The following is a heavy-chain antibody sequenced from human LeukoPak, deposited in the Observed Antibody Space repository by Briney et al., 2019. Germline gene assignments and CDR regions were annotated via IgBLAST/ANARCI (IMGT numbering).Heavy chain of an antibody. D-gene: IGHD3-22*01. J-gene: IGHJ4*02. CDR2: ISGSGGST. Sequence: GGSLRLSCAASGFTFSSYAMSWVRQAPGKGLEWVSAISGSGGSTYYADSVKGRFSISRENCKNTLYLQMNSLRAEDTAVYYCAKSRGGYYDSSGSPYWGQGTLVTVSS. V-gene: IGHV3-23*01. CDR1: GFTFSSYA. CDR3: AKSRGGYYDSSGSPY.